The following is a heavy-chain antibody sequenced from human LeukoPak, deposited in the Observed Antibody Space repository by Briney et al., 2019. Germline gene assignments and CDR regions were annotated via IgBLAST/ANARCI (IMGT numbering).Heavy chain of an antibody. CDR2: INPSGGST. D-gene: IGHD2-15*01. CDR1: GYTFTSYY. V-gene: IGHV1-46*01. Sequence: ASVKVSCKASGYTFTSYYMHWVRQAPGQGLEWMGIINPSGGSTSYAQKFQGRVTMTRDTSTSTVYMELSSLRSEDTAVYYCARSRVVVVAAIPSRNWFDPWGQGTLVTVSS. CDR3: ARSRVVVVAAIPSRNWFDP. J-gene: IGHJ5*02.